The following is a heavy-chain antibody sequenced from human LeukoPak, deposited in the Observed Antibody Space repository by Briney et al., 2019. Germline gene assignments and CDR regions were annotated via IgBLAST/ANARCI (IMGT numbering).Heavy chain of an antibody. D-gene: IGHD3-10*01. V-gene: IGHV5-51*01. J-gene: IGHJ5*02. CDR2: IYPGDSDT. CDR3: ARVFVSGNYYGSGSYYNGYWFDP. CDR1: GYSFTSYW. Sequence: GESLKISCKGSGYSFTSYWIGWVRQMPGKGLEWMGIIYPGDSDTRYSPSFQGQVTISADKSISTAYLQWSSLKASDTVMYYCARVFVSGNYYGSGSYYNGYWFDPWGQGTLVTVSS.